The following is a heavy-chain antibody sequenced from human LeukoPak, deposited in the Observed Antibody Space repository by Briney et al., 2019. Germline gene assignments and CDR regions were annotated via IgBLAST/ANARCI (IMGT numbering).Heavy chain of an antibody. V-gene: IGHV4-4*07. D-gene: IGHD6-19*01. CDR1: GGSISSYY. CDR3: ARDSAGVQWLVQNWFDP. CDR2: IYTSGST. J-gene: IGHJ5*02. Sequence: SETLSLTCTVSGGSISSYYWSWIRQPAGKGLEWIGRIYTSGSTNYNPSLKSRVTMSVDTSKNQFSLKLSSVTAADTAVYYCARDSAGVQWLVQNWFDPWGQGTLVTVSS.